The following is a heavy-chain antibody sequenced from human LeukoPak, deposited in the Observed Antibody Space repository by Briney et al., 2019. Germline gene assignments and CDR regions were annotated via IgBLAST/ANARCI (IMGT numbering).Heavy chain of an antibody. V-gene: IGHV3-23*01. D-gene: IGHD3-3*01. J-gene: IGHJ4*02. Sequence: QPGGSLRLSCAASGFTFSSYAMSWVRQAPGKGLEWVSAISGSGGSTYYADSVKGRFTISRDNSKNTLYLQMNSLRADDTAVYYCAKDQAGYNFWSDSWGQGTLVTVSS. CDR3: AKDQAGYNFWSDS. CDR2: ISGSGGST. CDR1: GFTFSSYA.